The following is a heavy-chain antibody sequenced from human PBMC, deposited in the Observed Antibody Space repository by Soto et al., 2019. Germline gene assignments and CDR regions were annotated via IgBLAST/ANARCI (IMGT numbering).Heavy chain of an antibody. Sequence: QLQLQESGPGLVKPSQTLSLTCAVSGGSISSGGYPWSWIRQPPGKGLEWIGYIYHSGSTYYNPALESRVTKSVDRSKDQFSLKLSSVTAADTAVYYCARTPDIWGQGTMVTVSS. CDR1: GGSISSGGYP. CDR2: IYHSGST. J-gene: IGHJ3*02. V-gene: IGHV4-30-2*01. CDR3: ARTPDI.